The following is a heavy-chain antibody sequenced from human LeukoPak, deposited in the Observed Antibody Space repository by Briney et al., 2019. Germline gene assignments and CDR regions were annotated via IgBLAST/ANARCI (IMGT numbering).Heavy chain of an antibody. Sequence: GASVKVSCKASGGTFTSYAISWVRQAPGQGLEWRGRIIPILGIANYAHKFQGRVTITADKSTSTAYMDLSSLRSEDTAVYYCARDVIMITFGGVIVMYYFDYWGQGTLVTVSS. J-gene: IGHJ4*02. D-gene: IGHD3-16*02. CDR1: GGTFTSYA. CDR3: ARDVIMITFGGVIVMYYFDY. V-gene: IGHV1-69*04. CDR2: IIPILGIA.